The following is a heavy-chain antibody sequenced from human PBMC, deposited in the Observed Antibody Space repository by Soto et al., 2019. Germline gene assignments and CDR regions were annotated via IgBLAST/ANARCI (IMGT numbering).Heavy chain of an antibody. CDR2: ISGNGGTT. Sequence: EVVLLESGGGLVQPGGSLRLSCEVSGVAFSFYSMSWVRQAPGKGLELVASISGNGGTTYYAASGKGRFTFSRANSKNTVYLQMNSLRGEDTAVYYCAKDRGGFTSGWEFFDFWGQGTLVTVSS. CDR3: AKDRGGFTSGWEFFDF. J-gene: IGHJ4*02. D-gene: IGHD6-19*01. CDR1: GVAFSFYS. V-gene: IGHV3-23*01.